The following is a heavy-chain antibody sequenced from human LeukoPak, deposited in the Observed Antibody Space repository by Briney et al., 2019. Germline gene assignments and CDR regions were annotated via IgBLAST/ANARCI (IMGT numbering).Heavy chain of an antibody. J-gene: IGHJ5*02. V-gene: IGHV4-39*01. CDR1: GSSISSSSQY. Sequence: SETLSPTCTVSGSSISSSSQYWGWIRQPPGTGLEWIGSIYYSGTTYNNPSLKSRVTISVDTSKDQFSLKLSSVTAADTAVYYCARSSGYSSSRGLNWFDPWGPGTLVTVSS. D-gene: IGHD6-13*01. CDR3: ARSSGYSSSRGLNWFDP. CDR2: IYYSGTT.